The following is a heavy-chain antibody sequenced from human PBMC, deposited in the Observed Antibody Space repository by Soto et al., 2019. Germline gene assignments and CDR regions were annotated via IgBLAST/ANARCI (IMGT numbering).Heavy chain of an antibody. CDR2: IYESGRT. V-gene: IGHV4-30-2*01. D-gene: IGHD1-26*01. CDR1: GASISTGGYS. Sequence: PSETLSLTCIVSGASISTGGYSWSWIRQPPGKGPEWIGYIYESGRTYYKPSLKSRASISMDKSRNLFPVRLTSVTAADTAVYFCARGDRYSGSFSDYFDPWGQGTLVTVSS. J-gene: IGHJ5*02. CDR3: ARGDRYSGSFSDYFDP.